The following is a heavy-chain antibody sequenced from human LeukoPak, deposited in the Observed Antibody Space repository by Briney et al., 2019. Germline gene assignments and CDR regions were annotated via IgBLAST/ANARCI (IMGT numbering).Heavy chain of an antibody. CDR3: AKMGYGSGSYFTDY. CDR2: ISGSGGST. CDR1: GFTYTTYG. V-gene: IGHV3-23*01. Sequence: GGTLRLSCSASGFTYTTYGMNWVRQAPGKGLEWVSAISGSGGSTYYADSVKGRFTISRDNSKNTLYLQMNSLRAEDTAVYYCAKMGYGSGSYFTDYWGQGTLVTVSS. D-gene: IGHD3-10*01. J-gene: IGHJ4*02.